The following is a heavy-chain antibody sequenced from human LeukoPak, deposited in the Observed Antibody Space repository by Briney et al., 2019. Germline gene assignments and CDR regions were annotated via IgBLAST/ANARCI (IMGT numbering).Heavy chain of an antibody. D-gene: IGHD2-2*01. Sequence: TGGSLRLSCAASGFTFSSYWMSWVRQAPGKGLEWVANIKQDGSEKYYADSVKGRFTISRDNSKNTLYLQMNSLRAEDTAVYYCAKDREDIVVVPAASAAGLWGQGTLVTVSS. CDR1: GFTFSSYW. J-gene: IGHJ4*02. V-gene: IGHV3-7*01. CDR2: IKQDGSEK. CDR3: AKDREDIVVVPAASAAGL.